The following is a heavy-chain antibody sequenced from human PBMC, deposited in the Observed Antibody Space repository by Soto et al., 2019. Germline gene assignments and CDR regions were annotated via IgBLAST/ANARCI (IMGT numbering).Heavy chain of an antibody. J-gene: IGHJ4*02. Sequence: QVQLVQSGAEVEKPGASVKVSCKTSGYFFTSHYIHWVRLAPGRGLEWLGRINPNNGDTTSPQKFQGRVTMTSDTSISTAYMEMSGLRSDDTALYYCAREITYGGGSFSLGLWGQGTLVTVSS. V-gene: IGHV1-2*06. CDR2: INPNNGDT. CDR3: AREITYGGGSFSLGL. D-gene: IGHD3-10*01. CDR1: GYFFTSHY.